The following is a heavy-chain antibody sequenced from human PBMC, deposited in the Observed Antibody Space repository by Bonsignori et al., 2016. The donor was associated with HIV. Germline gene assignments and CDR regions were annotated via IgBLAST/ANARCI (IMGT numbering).Heavy chain of an antibody. V-gene: IGHV4-39*07. D-gene: IGHD3-22*01. CDR3: AGQYWDSGGYLNWFDP. CDR1: GGSITSGAYY. CDR2: MFYSGST. J-gene: IGHJ5*02. Sequence: SETLSLTCTVSGGSITSGAYYWGWIRQPPGKGLEWIGSMFYSGSTYYRPSLKSRVTTSVDTSKNRFSLNLSSVTAADTAVYYCAGQYWDSGGYLNWFDPWGQGTLVTVSS.